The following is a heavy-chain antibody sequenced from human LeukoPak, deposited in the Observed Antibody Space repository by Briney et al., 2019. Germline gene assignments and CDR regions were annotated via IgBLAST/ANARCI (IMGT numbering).Heavy chain of an antibody. CDR2: ISSSTSTI. CDR1: GFTFSSYA. J-gene: IGHJ5*02. Sequence: GGSLRLSCAASGFTFSSYAMSWVRQAPGKGLEWVSYISSSTSTIYYADSVKGRFTISRDNAKNSLYLQMNSLRAEDTAVYYCARSGIAVARWFDPWGQGTLVTVSS. CDR3: ARSGIAVARWFDP. V-gene: IGHV3-48*04. D-gene: IGHD6-19*01.